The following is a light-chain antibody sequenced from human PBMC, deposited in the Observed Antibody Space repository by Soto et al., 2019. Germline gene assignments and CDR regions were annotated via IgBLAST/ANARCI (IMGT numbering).Light chain of an antibody. V-gene: IGKV4-1*01. Sequence: DIVMTQSPDSLAVSLGERATINCKSSQSVLYSSNNKNYLAWYQQKPGQPPKLLIYWASTRESGVPDRFSGSGSGTDFTLTISSLQAEDVAVYYCQQYYRTPVGTFGQGTKVEIK. J-gene: IGKJ1*01. CDR3: QQYYRTPVGT. CDR2: WAS. CDR1: QSVLYSSNNKNY.